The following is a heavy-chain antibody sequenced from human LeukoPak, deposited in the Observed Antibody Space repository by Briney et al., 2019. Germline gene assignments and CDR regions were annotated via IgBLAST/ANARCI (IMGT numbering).Heavy chain of an antibody. CDR2: IYHSGST. Sequence: PSETLSLTCAVSGGSISSSNWWSWVRQPPGKGLEWIGEIYHSGSTNYNPSLKSRVTISVDKSKNQFSLKLSSVTAADTAVYYCARPYSGSSPNAFDIWGQGTMVTVSS. CDR3: ARPYSGSSPNAFDI. V-gene: IGHV4-4*02. CDR1: GGSISSSNW. D-gene: IGHD1-26*01. J-gene: IGHJ3*02.